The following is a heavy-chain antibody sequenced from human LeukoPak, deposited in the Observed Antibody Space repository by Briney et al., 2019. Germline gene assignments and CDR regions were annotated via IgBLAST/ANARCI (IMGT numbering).Heavy chain of an antibody. CDR3: AKVTVTMAATGDY. CDR2: ISGSGGST. CDR1: RFIFNNYD. Sequence: GGSLRLSCVVSRFIFNNYDMSWVRQAPGKGLGWVSAISGSGGSTYYADSVKGRFTISRDNSKNTLYLQMNSLRVEDTAIYDCAKVTVTMAATGDYWGQGTLVTVSS. D-gene: IGHD2-15*01. V-gene: IGHV3-23*01. J-gene: IGHJ4*02.